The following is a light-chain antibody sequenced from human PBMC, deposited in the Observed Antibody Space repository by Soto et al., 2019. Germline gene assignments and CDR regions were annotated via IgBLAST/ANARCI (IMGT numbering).Light chain of an antibody. Sequence: DIQMTQSPSSLSASVGDRVTITCRASQGIRKDLGWYQVKPGKAPKLLIYAASSLQSGVPSRFSGSGSGTEFTLTISSLQPEEFATYDCQQYNSHRAVGQGTKVDIK. CDR3: QQYNSHRA. J-gene: IGKJ1*01. V-gene: IGKV1-17*01. CDR2: AAS. CDR1: QGIRKD.